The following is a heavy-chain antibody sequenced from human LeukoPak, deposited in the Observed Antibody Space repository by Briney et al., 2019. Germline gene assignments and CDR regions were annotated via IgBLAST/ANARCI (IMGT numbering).Heavy chain of an antibody. Sequence: SETLSLTCTVSGGSISSGSYYWSWIRQPAGKGLEWIGRIYTSGSTNYNPSLKSRVTISVDTSKNQFSLKLSSVTAADTAVYYCARDKGSGLDYWGQGTLVTVSS. J-gene: IGHJ4*02. CDR2: IYTSGST. D-gene: IGHD3-10*01. V-gene: IGHV4-61*02. CDR1: GGSISSGSYY. CDR3: ARDKGSGLDY.